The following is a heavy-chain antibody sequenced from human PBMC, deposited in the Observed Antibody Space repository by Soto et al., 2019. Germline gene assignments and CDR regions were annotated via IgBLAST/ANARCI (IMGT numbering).Heavy chain of an antibody. CDR2: IYHSGST. D-gene: IGHD3-10*01. CDR3: ATSGSGS. V-gene: IGHV4-38-2*01. Sequence: SETLSLTCAVSGFSISSGYYWGWIRQPPGKGLEWIGSIYHSGSTYYNPSLKSRVTISVDTSKNQFSPKLSSVTAADTAVYYCATSGSGSWGQGTLVTVSS. CDR1: GFSISSGYY. J-gene: IGHJ4*02.